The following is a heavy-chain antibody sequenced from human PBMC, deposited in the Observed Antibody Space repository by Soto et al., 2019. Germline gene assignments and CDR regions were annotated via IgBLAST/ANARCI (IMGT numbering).Heavy chain of an antibody. CDR2: INHSGST. V-gene: IGHV4-34*01. CDR1: GGSFSGYY. D-gene: IGHD3-10*01. Sequence: PSETLSLTCAVYGGSFSGYYWSWIRQPPGKGLEWIGEINHSGSTNYNPSLKSRVTISVDTSKNQFSLKLSSVTAADTAVYYCASSRRTMVRGVISPAYFDYWGQGTLVTVSS. CDR3: ASSRRTMVRGVISPAYFDY. J-gene: IGHJ4*02.